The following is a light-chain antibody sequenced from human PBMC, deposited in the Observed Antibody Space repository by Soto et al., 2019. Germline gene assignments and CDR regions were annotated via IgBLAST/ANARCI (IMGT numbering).Light chain of an antibody. Sequence: EIVLTQSPATLSLSPGARATLSCRASQSISSYLAWHQQKPVQAPRLLIYDGSNRATGIPARFSGSGSETDFTLTISSLEPEDFASYYCQQRRSWPLTFGGGTKVEIK. CDR2: DGS. V-gene: IGKV3-11*01. CDR3: QQRRSWPLT. CDR1: QSISSY. J-gene: IGKJ4*01.